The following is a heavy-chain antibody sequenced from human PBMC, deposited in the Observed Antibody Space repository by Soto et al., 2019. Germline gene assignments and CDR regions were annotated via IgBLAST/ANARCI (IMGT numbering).Heavy chain of an antibody. CDR1: GGSISSSSYY. Sequence: QLQLQESGPGLVKPSETLSLTCTVSGGSISSSSYYWGWIRQPPGKGLEWIGSIYYSGSTYYNPSLKSRVTISVDTSKNQFSLKLSSVTAADTAVYYCVRHYGSYYDILTGPFYFDYWGQGTLVTVSS. V-gene: IGHV4-39*01. CDR2: IYYSGST. CDR3: VRHYGSYYDILTGPFYFDY. J-gene: IGHJ4*02. D-gene: IGHD3-9*01.